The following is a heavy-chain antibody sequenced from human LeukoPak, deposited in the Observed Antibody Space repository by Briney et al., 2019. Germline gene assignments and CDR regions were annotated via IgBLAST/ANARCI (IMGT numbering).Heavy chain of an antibody. D-gene: IGHD6-19*01. Sequence: GGSLRLSCVASGYTFSRYGMHWVRQAPGKGLEWVAVIWYDGSKKYYADSVRGRFSISRDDSKNTLYLQMTSLKADDTAVYYCARDPGTAGSFYYDYWRQGTLVTVSS. CDR3: ARDPGTAGSFYYDY. CDR1: GYTFSRYG. V-gene: IGHV3-33*01. CDR2: IWYDGSKK. J-gene: IGHJ4*02.